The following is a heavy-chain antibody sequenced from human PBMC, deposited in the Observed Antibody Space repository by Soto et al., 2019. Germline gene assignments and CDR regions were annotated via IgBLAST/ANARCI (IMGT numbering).Heavy chain of an antibody. CDR2: MNPNSGNT. CDR1: GYTFTSYD. J-gene: IGHJ4*02. V-gene: IGHV1-8*01. Sequence: GASVKVSCKAYGYTFTSYDINWARQATGQGLEWMGWMNPNSGNTGYAQKFQGRVTMTRNTSISTAYMELSSLRSEDTAVYYCARLRYFDYKTPRFDYWGQGTLVTVSS. D-gene: IGHD3-9*01. CDR3: ARLRYFDYKTPRFDY.